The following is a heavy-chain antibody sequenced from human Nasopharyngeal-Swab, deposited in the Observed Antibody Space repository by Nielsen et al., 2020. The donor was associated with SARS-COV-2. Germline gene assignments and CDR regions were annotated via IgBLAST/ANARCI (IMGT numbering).Heavy chain of an antibody. D-gene: IGHD2-15*01. Sequence: ASVTVSCKASGYTFTSYGISWVRQAPGQGLEWMGWINTYNGDTHYAQNFQGRVTVTTDTSTSTAYMELRSLRSDDTAVYYCARPNYCNGRGCYGATHNWFDPWGQGTLVTVSS. CDR3: ARPNYCNGRGCYGATHNWFDP. V-gene: IGHV1-18*04. J-gene: IGHJ5*02. CDR2: INTYNGDT. CDR1: GYTFTSYG.